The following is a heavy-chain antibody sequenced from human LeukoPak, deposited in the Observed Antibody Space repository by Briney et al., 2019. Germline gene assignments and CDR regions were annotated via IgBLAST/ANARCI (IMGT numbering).Heavy chain of an antibody. CDR1: GGTFSNYA. D-gene: IGHD3-16*01. V-gene: IGHV1-2*02. J-gene: IGHJ4*02. CDR2: INPNSGGT. CDR3: ARAFPRGVIDY. Sequence: ASVKVSCKASGGTFSNYAITWVRQAPGQGLEWMGWINPNSGGTNYAQKFQGRVTMTRDTSISTAYMELSRLRSDDTAVYYCARAFPRGVIDYWGQGTLVTVSS.